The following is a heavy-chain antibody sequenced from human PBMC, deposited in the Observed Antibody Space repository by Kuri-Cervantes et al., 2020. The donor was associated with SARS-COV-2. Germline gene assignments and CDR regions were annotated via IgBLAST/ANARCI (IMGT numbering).Heavy chain of an antibody. J-gene: IGHJ4*02. D-gene: IGHD3-3*02. V-gene: IGHV3-15*01. CDR2: IKSKTDGGTT. Sequence: GGSLRLSCAASGFPFSGYWMSWVRQAPGKGLEWVGRIKSKTDGGTTDYAAPVKGRFTISRDDSKNTLYLQMNSLKTEDTAVYYCTTDRGPLAPLSNWGQGTLVTVSS. CDR3: TTDRGPLAPLSN. CDR1: GFPFSGYW.